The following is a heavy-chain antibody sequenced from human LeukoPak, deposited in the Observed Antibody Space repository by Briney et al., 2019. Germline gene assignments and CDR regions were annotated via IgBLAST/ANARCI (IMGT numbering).Heavy chain of an antibody. V-gene: IGHV3-30*03. D-gene: IGHD1-7*01. Sequence: GRSLRLSCVASGFTFSSYGMHWVRQAPGKGLEWVAVISYDGSNKYYADSVKGRFTISRDNSKNTLYLQMNSLRAEDTAVYYCALWNSKPVFDYWGQGTLVTVSS. CDR3: ALWNSKPVFDY. CDR1: GFTFSSYG. J-gene: IGHJ4*02. CDR2: ISYDGSNK.